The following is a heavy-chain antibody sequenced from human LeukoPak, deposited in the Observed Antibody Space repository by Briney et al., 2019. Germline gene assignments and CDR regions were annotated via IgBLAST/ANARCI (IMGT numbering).Heavy chain of an antibody. V-gene: IGHV4-59*01. CDR1: GGSISNYY. CDR3: ARDRSPEHYYDSSHWDYFHGMDV. CDR2: IYYSGST. J-gene: IGHJ6*02. Sequence: SETLSLTCTVSGGSISNYYWSWIRQPPGKGLEWLGYIYYSGSTNYNPSLKSRVTISVDTSKSQFSVKLSSVTAADTAVYYCARDRSPEHYYDSSHWDYFHGMDVWGQGTTVTVSS. D-gene: IGHD3-22*01.